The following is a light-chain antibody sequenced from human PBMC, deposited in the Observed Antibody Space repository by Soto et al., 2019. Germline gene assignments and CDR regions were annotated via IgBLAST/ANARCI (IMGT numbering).Light chain of an antibody. Sequence: EIVMTQSPVTLSVSPGERATLSCRASQSVGGDLAWYQQIPGQAPRLLIYGAVTRATGVAARFSGGGSGTEFTLTADSLHSEALAIYYCQRYYAWPRTFGQGTKLEI. CDR3: QRYYAWPRT. CDR2: GAV. V-gene: IGKV3-15*01. J-gene: IGKJ2*01. CDR1: QSVGGD.